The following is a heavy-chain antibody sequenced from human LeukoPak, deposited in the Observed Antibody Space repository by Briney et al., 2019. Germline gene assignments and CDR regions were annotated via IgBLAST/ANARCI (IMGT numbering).Heavy chain of an antibody. CDR2: IIPIFGTA. Sequence: SVKVSCKASGGTFSSYAISWVRQAPGQGLEWMGRIIPIFGTANYAQTFQGRVTITTDESTSTAYMELSSLRSEDTAVYYCASAPCSGGSCYSYGYFQHWGQGTLVTVSS. V-gene: IGHV1-69*05. J-gene: IGHJ1*01. CDR1: GGTFSSYA. CDR3: ASAPCSGGSCYSYGYFQH. D-gene: IGHD2-15*01.